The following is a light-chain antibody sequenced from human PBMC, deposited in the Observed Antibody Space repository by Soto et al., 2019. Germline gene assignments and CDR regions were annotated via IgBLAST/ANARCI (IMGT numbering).Light chain of an antibody. J-gene: IGKJ4*01. CDR3: QHCYSPPLS. CDR2: GAS. V-gene: IGKV1-39*01. Sequence: DIQMTQSPSSLSASIGDRVTITCRASQDINGRLNWYQQTRGRVPKLLIYGASNLESWVPSSFSVSGSGKDFTLTISGLQPEDFASYYCQHCYSPPLSFGGGTKVEI. CDR1: QDINGR.